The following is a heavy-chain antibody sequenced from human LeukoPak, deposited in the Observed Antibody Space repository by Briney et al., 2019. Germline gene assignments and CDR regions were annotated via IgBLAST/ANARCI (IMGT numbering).Heavy chain of an antibody. J-gene: IGHJ3*02. CDR1: GFIVSSNY. D-gene: IGHD4-23*01. CDR3: ARDRIYGGNSGALDI. CDR2: MYSDGTT. V-gene: IGHV3-66*01. Sequence: GGSLRLSCAASGFIVSSNYMSWVRQAPGKGLELVSIMYSDGTTYYADSVKGRFTISRDNSKNTLYLQMDSLRAEDTAVYYCARDRIYGGNSGALDIWGQGTMVTVSS.